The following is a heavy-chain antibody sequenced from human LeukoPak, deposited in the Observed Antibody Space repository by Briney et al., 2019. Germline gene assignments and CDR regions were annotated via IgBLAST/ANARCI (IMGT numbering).Heavy chain of an antibody. CDR2: ISSDGSRT. Sequence: GGSLRLSCAASGFTFSSYWMHWVRQVPGKGLVWVSRISSDGSRTRYADSVKGRFTISRDNAKNTLYLQMNSLRAEDTAVYYCAGDQNFKIDYWGQGTLVTVSS. D-gene: IGHD2/OR15-2a*01. CDR1: GFTFSSYW. CDR3: AGDQNFKIDY. V-gene: IGHV3-74*01. J-gene: IGHJ4*02.